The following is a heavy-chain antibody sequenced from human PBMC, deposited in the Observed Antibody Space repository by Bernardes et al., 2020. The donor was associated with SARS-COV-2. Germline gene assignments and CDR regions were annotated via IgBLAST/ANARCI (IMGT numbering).Heavy chain of an antibody. V-gene: IGHV3-7*03. J-gene: IGHJ5*02. CDR2: IKQDGSEN. CDR3: ARDRGGWFDP. Sequence: GGSLRLSCAASGFTFSDYWMNWVRQAPGKGLQWVASIKQDGSENFYVDSVKGRFTVSRDNAYHSLYLQMNTLRADDTAIYYCARDRGGWFDPWGQGTLVTVSS. CDR1: GFTFSDYW.